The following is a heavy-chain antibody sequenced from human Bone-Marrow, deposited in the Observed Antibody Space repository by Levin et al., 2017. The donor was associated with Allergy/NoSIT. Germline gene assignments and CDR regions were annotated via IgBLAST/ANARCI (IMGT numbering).Heavy chain of an antibody. J-gene: IGHJ5*02. V-gene: IGHV3-64*01. CDR1: GFTLSNHA. Sequence: GGSLRLSCVADGFTLSNHAMHWVRQAPGKGPEYVSALSSDGKTTYYASSVKGRFTISRDTSKNTLYLQMASLRHEDVAVYFCARGAAPEALLFWFDPWGQGTPVIVSS. D-gene: IGHD6-13*01. CDR2: LSSDGKTT. CDR3: ARGAAPEALLFWFDP.